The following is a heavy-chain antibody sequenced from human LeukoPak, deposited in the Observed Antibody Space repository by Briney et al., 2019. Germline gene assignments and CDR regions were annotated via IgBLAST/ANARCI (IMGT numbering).Heavy chain of an antibody. CDR1: GGSISSYY. CDR2: IHYSEYSGRIST. J-gene: IGHJ4*02. V-gene: IGHV4-59*01. Sequence: SETLSLTCTVPGGSISSYYWSWIRQPPGKGLEWIGYIHYSEYSGRISTDYNPSLMSRVTISVDTSKNQFSLKLSSVTAADTAVYCCAREVVSGGNCFFDYWGQGTLVTVSS. D-gene: IGHD2-15*01. CDR3: AREVVSGGNCFFDY.